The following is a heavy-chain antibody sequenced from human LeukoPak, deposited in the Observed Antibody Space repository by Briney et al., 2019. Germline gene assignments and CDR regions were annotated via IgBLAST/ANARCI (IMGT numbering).Heavy chain of an antibody. V-gene: IGHV3-23*01. CDR2: ISGSGGST. CDR1: GFTFSSYA. J-gene: IGHJ6*03. D-gene: IGHD2-8*01. Sequence: GGSLRLSCAASGFTFSSYATSWVRQAPGKGLEWVSAISGSGGSTYYADSVKGRFTISRDNSKNTLYLQMNSLRAEDTAVYYCAKVGGYCTNSVCYSYYYYYYMDVWGKGTTVTVSS. CDR3: AKVGGYCTNSVCYSYYYYYYMDV.